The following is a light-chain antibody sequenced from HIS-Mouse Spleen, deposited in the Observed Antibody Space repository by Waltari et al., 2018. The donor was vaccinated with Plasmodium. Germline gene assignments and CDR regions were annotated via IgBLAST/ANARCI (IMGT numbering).Light chain of an antibody. CDR2: KAS. J-gene: IGKJ1*01. V-gene: IGKV1-5*03. CDR3: QQYNRYWT. CDR1: QSISSW. Sequence: DIQMTQSPSTLSASVGDRVTITCRASQSISSWLAWYQQKPGKAPNLLIYKASSLESGVPSRFSGSGSWTEFTLTISSLQPDDFATYYCQQYNRYWTFGQETKVEIK.